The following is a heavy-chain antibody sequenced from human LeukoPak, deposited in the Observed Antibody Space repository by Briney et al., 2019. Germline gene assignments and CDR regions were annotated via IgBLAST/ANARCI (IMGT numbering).Heavy chain of an antibody. V-gene: IGHV6-1*01. Sequence: SQTLSLTCAISGDSVSSISVAWNWIRQSPSRGLEWLGRTYKRSKWYNDYAVSVKSRITINPDTSKNQFSLQLNSLTPEDTAVYYCARDEWFGELLYRHWGQGTLVTVSS. D-gene: IGHD3-10*01. CDR2: TYKRSKWYN. J-gene: IGHJ1*01. CDR1: GDSVSSISVA. CDR3: ARDEWFGELLYRH.